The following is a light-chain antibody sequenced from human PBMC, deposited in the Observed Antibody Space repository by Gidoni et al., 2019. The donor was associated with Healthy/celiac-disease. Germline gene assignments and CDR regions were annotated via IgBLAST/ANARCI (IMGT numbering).Light chain of an antibody. Sequence: DIQMTQSPSSLSASVGDRVTITCRASQSISSYLNWYQQKPGNAPKLLIYAASSLQSGVPSSFSGSGSGTDFTLTISSLQPEDFATYYCQQSYSTLWTFGQGTKVEIK. CDR1: QSISSY. J-gene: IGKJ1*01. V-gene: IGKV1-39*01. CDR3: QQSYSTLWT. CDR2: AAS.